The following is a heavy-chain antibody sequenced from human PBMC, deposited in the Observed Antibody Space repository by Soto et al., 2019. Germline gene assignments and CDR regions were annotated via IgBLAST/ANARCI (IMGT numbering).Heavy chain of an antibody. CDR3: AREPVAGIWFDP. CDR1: GYTFTSYG. CDR2: INSYNGNT. J-gene: IGHJ5*02. V-gene: IGHV1-18*01. D-gene: IGHD6-19*01. Sequence: ASVKVSCKASGYTFTSYGISWVRQAPGQGLEWMGWINSYNGNTNYAQKLQGRVTMTTDTSTSTAYMELRSLRSDDTAVYYCAREPVAGIWFDPWCQGTLVTVSS.